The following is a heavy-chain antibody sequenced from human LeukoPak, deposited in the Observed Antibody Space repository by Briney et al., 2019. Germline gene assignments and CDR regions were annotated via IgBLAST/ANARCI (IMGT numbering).Heavy chain of an antibody. CDR2: IYYSGST. CDR1: GGSISSSSYY. CDR3: ASTLGVVAPVDY. J-gene: IGHJ4*02. Sequence: PSETLSLTCTVSGGSISSSSYYWGWIRQPPGKGLEWIGSIYYSGSTYYNPSLKSRVTISVDTSKNQFSLKLSSVTAADTAVYYCASTLGVVAPVDYWGQGTLVTVSS. V-gene: IGHV4-39*07. D-gene: IGHD2-15*01.